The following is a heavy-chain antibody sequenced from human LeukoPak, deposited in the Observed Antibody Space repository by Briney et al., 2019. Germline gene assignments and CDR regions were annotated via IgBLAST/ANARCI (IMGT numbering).Heavy chain of an antibody. CDR2: IIPIFGTA. CDR1: GGTFSSYA. Sequence: SVKVSCKASGGTFSSYAITWVRQAPGQGLEWMGGIIPIFGTANYAQKFQGRVTITADESTSTAYMELSSLRSEDTAVYYCARGEIYVEMAPTGAFDIWGQGTMVTVSS. V-gene: IGHV1-69*13. D-gene: IGHD5-24*01. J-gene: IGHJ3*02. CDR3: ARGEIYVEMAPTGAFDI.